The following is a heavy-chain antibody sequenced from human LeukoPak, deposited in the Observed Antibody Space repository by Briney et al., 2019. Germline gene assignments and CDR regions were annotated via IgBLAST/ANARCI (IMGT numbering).Heavy chain of an antibody. CDR3: AKDSERFGELATDAFDI. Sequence: GRSLRLSCAASGFTFDDYAMHWVRQAPGKGLEWVSCISWNSGCIGYADSVKGRFTISRDNAKNSLYLQMNSLRAEDTALYYCAKDSERFGELATDAFDIWGQGTMVTVSS. CDR2: ISWNSGCI. J-gene: IGHJ3*02. D-gene: IGHD3-10*01. V-gene: IGHV3-9*01. CDR1: GFTFDDYA.